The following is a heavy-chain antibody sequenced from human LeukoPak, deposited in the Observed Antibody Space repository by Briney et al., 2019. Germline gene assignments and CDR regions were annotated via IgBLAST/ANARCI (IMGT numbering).Heavy chain of an antibody. D-gene: IGHD4-17*01. V-gene: IGHV1-2*02. CDR1: GYTFTGYY. CDR3: ARERVMTTVTTGWSDAFDI. Sequence: ASVKVSCKASGYTFTGYYMHWVRQAPGQGLEWMGRINPNSGGTNYAQKFQGRVTMTRDTSISTAYMELSRLRSEDTAVYYCARERVMTTVTTGWSDAFDIWGQGTMVTVSS. J-gene: IGHJ3*02. CDR2: INPNSGGT.